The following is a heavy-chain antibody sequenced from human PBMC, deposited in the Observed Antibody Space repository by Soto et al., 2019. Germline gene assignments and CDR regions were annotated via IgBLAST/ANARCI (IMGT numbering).Heavy chain of an antibody. D-gene: IGHD1-20*01. V-gene: IGHV3-23*01. CDR2: ISGSGGST. CDR1: GFTFSNYA. CDR3: AKLPLANRYFDY. Sequence: EVQVLDSGGGLVQPGGSLRLSCAASGFTFSNYAMSWVRQAPGKGLEWVSIISGSGGSTYYADSVTGRFTISRDKSENTLSLQMTSMRAEDTAVYYCAKLPLANRYFDYWGQGNLVIVSS. J-gene: IGHJ4*02.